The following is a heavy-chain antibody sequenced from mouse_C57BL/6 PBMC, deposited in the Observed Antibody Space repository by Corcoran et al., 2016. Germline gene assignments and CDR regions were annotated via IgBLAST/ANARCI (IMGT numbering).Heavy chain of an antibody. CDR2: IYPRRGNP. Sequence: QVQLPQSRAELAKPGSSVKLSCKASGYTFTSYAIRWVKQRTGRGLEWIGEIYPRRGNPYYNEKFKGKATLTADKSSSTAYIELRSLTSEDSAVYFCGRERVKYSNYPDYCGQGTTLTVST. CDR3: GRERVKYSNYPDY. J-gene: IGHJ2*01. V-gene: IGHV1-81*01. CDR1: GYTFTSYA. D-gene: IGHD2-5*01.